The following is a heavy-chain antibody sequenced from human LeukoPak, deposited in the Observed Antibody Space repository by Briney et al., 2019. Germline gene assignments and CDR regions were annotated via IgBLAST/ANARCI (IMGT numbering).Heavy chain of an antibody. V-gene: IGHV1-8*01. D-gene: IGHD3-10*01. CDR1: GYTFTSYD. J-gene: IGHJ4*02. CDR2: MNPNSGNT. CDR3: ARGYSVSTELRNDY. Sequence: ASVKVSCKASGYTFTSYDINWVRQATGQGLEWMGWMNPNSGNTGYAQKFQGRVTMTRNTSISTAYMGLSSLRSEDTAVYYCARGYSVSTELRNDYWGQGTLVTVSS.